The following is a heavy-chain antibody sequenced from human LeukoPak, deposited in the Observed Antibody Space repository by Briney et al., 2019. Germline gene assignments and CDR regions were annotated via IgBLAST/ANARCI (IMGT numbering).Heavy chain of an antibody. D-gene: IGHD3-10*01. V-gene: IGHV4-59*08. CDR2: VYSSGTT. CDR1: GDSVGRDF. Sequence: SETLSLICTVSGDSVGRDFWSWIRQPPGKGLEWVGYVYSSGTTNYSPSLNSRFTIPLDTSNTEVSLALSSVTAADTAVYYCARHGKTWFGEYPRPYKWFDLWGQGTLVSVSS. J-gene: IGHJ5*02. CDR3: ARHGKTWFGEYPRPYKWFDL.